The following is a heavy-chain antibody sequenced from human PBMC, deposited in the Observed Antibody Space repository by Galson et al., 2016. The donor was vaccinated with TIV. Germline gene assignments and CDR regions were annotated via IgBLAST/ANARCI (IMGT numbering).Heavy chain of an antibody. D-gene: IGHD5-12*01. CDR3: ARDNQATFGYDDAFDI. Sequence: SVKVSCKVSGGSFSTYAINWVRQAPGQGPEWVGRIIPILGPTKYAQRFQGRVSITADKSTNTAYMDLSSLRSDDTAVYYCARDNQATFGYDDAFDIWGQGTLVTVSS. V-gene: IGHV1-69*06. J-gene: IGHJ3*02. CDR2: IIPILGPT. CDR1: GGSFSTYA.